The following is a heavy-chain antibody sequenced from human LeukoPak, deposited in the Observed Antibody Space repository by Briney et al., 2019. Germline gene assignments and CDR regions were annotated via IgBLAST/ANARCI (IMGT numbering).Heavy chain of an antibody. CDR1: GGSFSGYY. Sequence: SETLSLTCAVYGGSFSGYYWSWIRQPPGKGLEWIGEINRSGSTNYNPSLKSRVTISVDTSKNQFSLKLSSVTAADTAVYYCALTTVTTVDYWGQGTLVTVSS. D-gene: IGHD4-17*01. V-gene: IGHV4-34*01. J-gene: IGHJ4*02. CDR2: INRSGST. CDR3: ALTTVTTVDY.